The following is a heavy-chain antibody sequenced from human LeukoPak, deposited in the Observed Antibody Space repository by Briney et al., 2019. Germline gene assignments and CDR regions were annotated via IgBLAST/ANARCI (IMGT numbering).Heavy chain of an antibody. CDR1: GGSIGIYY. Sequence: SETLSLTCTVSGGSIGIYYWSWIRQPPGKGLEWIGYIYYSGSSDYNPSLKSRVTISVDTSKNQFSLKLTSVTAAGTAVYYCARGNPFDLWGRGTLVTVSS. J-gene: IGHJ2*01. V-gene: IGHV4-59*01. CDR3: ARGNPFDL. CDR2: IYYSGSS.